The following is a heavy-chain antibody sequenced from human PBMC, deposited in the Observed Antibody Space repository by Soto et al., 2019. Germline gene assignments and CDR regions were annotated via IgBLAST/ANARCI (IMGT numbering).Heavy chain of an antibody. CDR3: ASIYSGYGDHGYFDL. J-gene: IGHJ2*01. D-gene: IGHD5-12*01. V-gene: IGHV4-59*01. CDR1: GGSISSYY. CDR2: IYYSGST. Sequence: SETLSLTCTVSGGSISSYYWSWIRQPPGKGLEWIGYIYYSGSTNYNPSLKSRVTISVDTSKNQFSLKLSSVTAADTAVYYCASIYSGYGDHGYFDLWGRGTLVTVSS.